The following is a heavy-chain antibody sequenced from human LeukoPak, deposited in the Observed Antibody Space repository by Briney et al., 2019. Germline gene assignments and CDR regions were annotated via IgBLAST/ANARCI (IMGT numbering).Heavy chain of an antibody. CDR2: ISAYNGNT. CDR1: GYTFTSYG. V-gene: IGHV1-18*01. CDR3: ARDGLLAYCGGDCYGVYYFDY. D-gene: IGHD2-21*02. Sequence: VSVKVSCKASGYTFTSYGISWVRQAPGQGLEWMGWISAYNGNTNYAQKLQGRVTMTTDTSTSTAYMELRSLRSDDTAVYYCARDGLLAYCGGDCYGVYYFDYWGQGTLVTVSS. J-gene: IGHJ4*02.